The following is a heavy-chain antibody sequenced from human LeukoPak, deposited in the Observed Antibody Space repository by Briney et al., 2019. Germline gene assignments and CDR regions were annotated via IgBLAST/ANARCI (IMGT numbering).Heavy chain of an antibody. Sequence: GGSLRLSCAASGFTFSSYWMHWVRQAPGKGLVWVSRINSDGSSTSYADSVKGRFTISRDNAKNTLYLQMNSLRAEDTAAYYCARVHYSSGWYIDYWGQGTLVTVSS. D-gene: IGHD6-19*01. J-gene: IGHJ4*02. CDR2: INSDGSST. V-gene: IGHV3-74*01. CDR1: GFTFSSYW. CDR3: ARVHYSSGWYIDY.